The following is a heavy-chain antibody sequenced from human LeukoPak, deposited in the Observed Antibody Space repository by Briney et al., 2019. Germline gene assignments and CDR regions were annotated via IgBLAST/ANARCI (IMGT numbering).Heavy chain of an antibody. V-gene: IGHV4-39*01. CDR2: IYYTGSF. CDR1: GGSISGSSYY. J-gene: IGHJ4*02. CDR3: ARMSRLDY. Sequence: WETLSLTCTVSGGSISGSSYYWGWIRQPPGKGLEWIGSIYYTGSFSYNPSLKSRVTISVDTSKNQFSLRLTSVIAADTAVYYCARMSRLDYWGQGTLVTVSS.